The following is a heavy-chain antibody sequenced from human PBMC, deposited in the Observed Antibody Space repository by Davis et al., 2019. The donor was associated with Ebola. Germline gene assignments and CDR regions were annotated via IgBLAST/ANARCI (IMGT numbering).Heavy chain of an antibody. V-gene: IGHV4-59*01. CDR1: GGAIRTYY. CDR2: ISYSGST. CDR3: ARDPYYGGNSGFDP. D-gene: IGHD4-23*01. Sequence: PSETLSLTCTVSGGAIRTYYWSWIRQPPGKGLEWIGYISYSGSTNYNPSLKSRVTISIDRSNNQFSLKLSSVTAADTAVYYCARDPYYGGNSGFDPWGQGTLVTVSS. J-gene: IGHJ5*02.